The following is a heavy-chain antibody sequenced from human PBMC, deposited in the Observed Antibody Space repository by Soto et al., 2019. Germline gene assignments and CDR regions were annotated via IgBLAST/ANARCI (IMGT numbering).Heavy chain of an antibody. CDR2: ISGSGGST. CDR1: GFTFSSYA. J-gene: IGHJ4*02. D-gene: IGHD6-6*01. V-gene: IGHV3-23*01. Sequence: EVQLLESGGGLVQPGGSLRLSCAASGFTFSSYAMSWVRQAPGKGLEWVSAISGSGGSTYYADSVKGRFTISRDNSKKPLDLQMNSLRAEDTAVYYCAKVLYSSSSRAFDYWGQGTLVTVSS. CDR3: AKVLYSSSSRAFDY.